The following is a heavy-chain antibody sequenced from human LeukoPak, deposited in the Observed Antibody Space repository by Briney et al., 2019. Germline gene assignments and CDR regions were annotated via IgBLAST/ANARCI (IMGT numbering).Heavy chain of an antibody. D-gene: IGHD5-18*01. CDR2: IRSKAYRGTT. CDR3: SRGPIQLWVHNGVGV. J-gene: IGHJ6*02. CDR1: GFTFSDHY. V-gene: IGHV3-49*04. Sequence: PGGSLRLSCVVSGFTFSDHYMDWVRQAPGKGLEWVGFIRSKAYRGTTEYAASVKGRFTISRDDSKSVVYLQMNSLKSEDTAVYYCSRGPIQLWVHNGVGVWGQGTTVTVSS.